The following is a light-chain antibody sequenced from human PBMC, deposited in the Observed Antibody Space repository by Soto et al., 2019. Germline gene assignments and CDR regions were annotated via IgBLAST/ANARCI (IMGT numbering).Light chain of an antibody. CDR2: GAS. CDR3: QHDNNWRLT. J-gene: IGKJ4*01. CDR1: QSVSSN. Sequence: EIVMTQSPATLSVSPGERATLSCRASQSVSSNLAWYQQKPGQAPRLLIYGASTSATGIPARFRGSGSGTDFTLTISGLQSEDVAVYCCQHDNNWRLTSGGGTKVEIK. V-gene: IGKV3-15*01.